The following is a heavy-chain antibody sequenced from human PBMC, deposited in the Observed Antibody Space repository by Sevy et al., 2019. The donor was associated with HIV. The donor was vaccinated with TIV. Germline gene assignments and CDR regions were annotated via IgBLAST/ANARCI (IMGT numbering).Heavy chain of an antibody. Sequence: GGSLRLSCAASGFTFSTYGMHWVRQAPGKGLDWVAVISYDGINKYYADSVKGRFTISRDNSKNTLYLQINSLRAEDTAEYYCAKDLNSSGWYDAFHIWGQGTMVTVSS. D-gene: IGHD6-19*01. CDR1: GFTFSTYG. J-gene: IGHJ3*02. CDR3: AKDLNSSGWYDAFHI. V-gene: IGHV3-30*18. CDR2: ISYDGINK.